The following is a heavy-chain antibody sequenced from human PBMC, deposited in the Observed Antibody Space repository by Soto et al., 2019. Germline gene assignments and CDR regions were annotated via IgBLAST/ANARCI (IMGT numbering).Heavy chain of an antibody. CDR2: IKQDGSEK. CDR1: GFTFSRYW. D-gene: IGHD3-3*01. J-gene: IGHJ6*02. V-gene: IGHV3-7*01. CDR3: ARVGFWSGTGV. Sequence: GGSLRLSCEASGFTFSRYWMSWIRQAPGKGLEWVANIKQDGSEKYYVDSVKGRFTISRDNAKNSLYLQMNSLRAEDTAVYYCARVGFWSGTGVWGQETTVTVSS.